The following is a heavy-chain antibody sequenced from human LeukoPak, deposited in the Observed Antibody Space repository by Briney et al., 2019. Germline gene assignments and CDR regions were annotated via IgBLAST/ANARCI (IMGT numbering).Heavy chain of an antibody. D-gene: IGHD1-26*01. V-gene: IGHV4-59*08. Sequence: SETPSLTCTVSGDSISGYYWSWIRQPPGKRLEWVGYVHYSGRTNYNASLEGRVTMPLDTSKNQFSLKLNSVTAADTAVYYCARHRSPYDAFDIWGQGTLLTVSS. J-gene: IGHJ3*02. CDR3: ARHRSPYDAFDI. CDR2: VHYSGRT. CDR1: GDSISGYY.